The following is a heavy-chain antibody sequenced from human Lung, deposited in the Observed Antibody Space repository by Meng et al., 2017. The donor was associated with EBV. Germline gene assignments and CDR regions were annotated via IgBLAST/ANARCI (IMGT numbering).Heavy chain of an antibody. J-gene: IGHJ4*02. CDR3: ARGLGLRGYSYGLTHYFDH. V-gene: IGHV4-34*01. D-gene: IGHD5-18*01. CDR1: GWSVSGSY. CDR2: INHSGST. Sequence: QVPLQRWGADMLKPSAPLSPPAAVDGWSVSGSYWSWIRQPPGKGLEWIGEINHSGSTNYNPSLKSRVTIAVDTSKNQFSLKVSSVTAADTAVYYCARGLGLRGYSYGLTHYFDHWGQGPLVTVSS.